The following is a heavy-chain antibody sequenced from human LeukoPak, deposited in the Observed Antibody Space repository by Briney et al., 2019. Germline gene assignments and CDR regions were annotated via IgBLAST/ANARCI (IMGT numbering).Heavy chain of an antibody. J-gene: IGHJ4*02. Sequence: PGGSLRLSCAASGFTFSSYGMHWVRQAPGKGLEWAAVISYDGSNKYYADSMKGRFTISRDNSKNTLYLQMNSLRAEDTAVYYCATLIVGATPFDYWGQGTLVTVSS. CDR3: ATLIVGATPFDY. V-gene: IGHV3-30*03. CDR1: GFTFSSYG. D-gene: IGHD1-26*01. CDR2: ISYDGSNK.